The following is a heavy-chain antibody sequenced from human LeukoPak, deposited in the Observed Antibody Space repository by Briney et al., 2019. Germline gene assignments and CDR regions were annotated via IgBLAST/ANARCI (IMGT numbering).Heavy chain of an antibody. V-gene: IGHV4-61*02. CDR3: ARGEKGSSSGSINY. D-gene: IGHD6-6*01. J-gene: IGHJ4*02. Sequence: SETLSLTRTVSGGSINSGTYYWSWIRQPAGKGLEWIGRMYTSGSTNYNPSLESRVTISVDTSKNQFSLKLSSVTAADTAVYYCARGEKGSSSGSINYWGQGTLVTVSS. CDR1: GGSINSGTYY. CDR2: MYTSGST.